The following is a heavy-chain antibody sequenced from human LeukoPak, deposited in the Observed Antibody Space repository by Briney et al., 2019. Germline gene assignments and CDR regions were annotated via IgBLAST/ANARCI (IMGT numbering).Heavy chain of an antibody. CDR3: ARVGAVAGRGSWFDP. CDR1: GGSISSYY. CDR2: IYTSGST. Sequence: PSETLSLTCTVSGGSISSYYWSWIRQPAGKGLEWIGRIYTSGSTNYNPSLKSRVTMSVDTSKNQFSLKLSSVTAADTAVYYCARVGAVAGRGSWFDPWAREPWSPSPQ. V-gene: IGHV4-4*07. J-gene: IGHJ5*02. D-gene: IGHD6-19*01.